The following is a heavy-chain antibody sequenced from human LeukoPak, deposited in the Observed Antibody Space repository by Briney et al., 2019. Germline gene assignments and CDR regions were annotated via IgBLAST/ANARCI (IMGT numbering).Heavy chain of an antibody. CDR2: ISWNSGSI. CDR3: AKVHSSGWYMFND. CDR1: GLTFDDYA. V-gene: IGHV3-9*01. J-gene: IGHJ4*02. Sequence: GGSLRLSCAATGLTFDDYAMHLVRQAPGKGLEWVSGISWNSGSIGYADSVKGRFTISRDNAKNSLYLQMNSLRAEDTALYYCAKVHSSGWYMFNDWGQGTLVTVSS. D-gene: IGHD6-19*01.